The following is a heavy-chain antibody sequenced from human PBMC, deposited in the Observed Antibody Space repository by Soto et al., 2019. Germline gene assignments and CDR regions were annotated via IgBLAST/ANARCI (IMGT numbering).Heavy chain of an antibody. CDR3: AKAAVAGTGGYYYYGMDV. J-gene: IGHJ6*02. D-gene: IGHD6-19*01. CDR1: GFTFSSYG. V-gene: IGHV3-30*18. CDR2: ISYDGSNK. Sequence: GGSLRLSCAASGFTFSSYGMHWVRQAPGKGLEWVAVISYDGSNKYYADSVKGRFTISRDNSKNTLYLQMNSLRAEDTAVYYCAKAAVAGTGGYYYYGMDVWGQGTTVTVSS.